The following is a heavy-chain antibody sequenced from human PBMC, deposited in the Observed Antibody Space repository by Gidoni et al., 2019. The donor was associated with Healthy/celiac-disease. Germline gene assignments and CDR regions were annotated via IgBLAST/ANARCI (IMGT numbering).Heavy chain of an antibody. V-gene: IGHV3-30*04. J-gene: IGHJ4*02. CDR3: ARDQRDYYDSSGYLDY. CDR1: GFTFSSYA. Sequence: QVQLVESGGGVVQPGRSLRLSCADSGFTFSSYAMHCVRQAPGKGLEWVAVISYDGSNKYYADSVKGRFTISRDNSKNTLYLQMNSLRAEDTAVYDCARDQRDYYDSSGYLDYWGQGTLVTVSS. D-gene: IGHD3-22*01. CDR2: ISYDGSNK.